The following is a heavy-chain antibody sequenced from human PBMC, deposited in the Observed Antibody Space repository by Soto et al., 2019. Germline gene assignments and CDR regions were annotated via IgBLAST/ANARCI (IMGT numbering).Heavy chain of an antibody. D-gene: IGHD3-3*01. V-gene: IGHV1-8*01. CDR1: GYTFTSYD. J-gene: IGHJ5*02. Sequence: ASVKVSCKASGYTFTSYDINWVRQATGQGLEWMGWMNPNSGNTGYAQKFQGRVTMTRNTSISTAYMELSSLRSEDTAVYYCARNPHYDFWSGYYGGFDPWGQGTLVTVSS. CDR2: MNPNSGNT. CDR3: ARNPHYDFWSGYYGGFDP.